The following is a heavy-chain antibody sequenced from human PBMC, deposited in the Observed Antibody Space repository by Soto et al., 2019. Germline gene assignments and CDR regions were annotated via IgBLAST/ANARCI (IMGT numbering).Heavy chain of an antibody. J-gene: IGHJ6*02. D-gene: IGHD2-15*01. V-gene: IGHV5-51*01. CDR1: GYSFTSYW. CDR3: ARVVVVVASTAQMDV. CDR2: IYPGDSDT. Sequence: PGESLKISCKGSGYSFTSYWIGWVRQMPGKGLEWMGIIYPGDSDTRYSPSFQGQVTISADKSISTAYLQWSSLKASDTAMYYCARVVVVVASTAQMDVWGQGTTVTVSS.